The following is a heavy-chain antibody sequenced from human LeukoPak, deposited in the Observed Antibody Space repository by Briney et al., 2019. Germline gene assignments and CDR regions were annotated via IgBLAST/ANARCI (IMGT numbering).Heavy chain of an antibody. D-gene: IGHD6-13*01. CDR1: GFTFSSYS. CDR3: ARVPIAAAETGH. CDR2: ISSSSSYI. Sequence: GGSLRLSCAASGFTFSSYSMNWVRQAPGKGLEWVSSISSSSSYIYYTDSVKGRFTISRDNAKNSLYLQMNSLRAEDTAVYYCARVPIAAAETGHWGQGTLVTVSS. V-gene: IGHV3-21*01. J-gene: IGHJ4*02.